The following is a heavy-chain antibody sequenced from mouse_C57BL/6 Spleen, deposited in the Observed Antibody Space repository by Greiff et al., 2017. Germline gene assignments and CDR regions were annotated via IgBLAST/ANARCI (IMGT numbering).Heavy chain of an antibody. CDR3: ARELGHGY. D-gene: IGHD4-1*01. Sequence: QQSCQASGNPFTSYWMHWVKQRPGRGLEWIGRIDPNSGGTKYNEKFKSKATLTVDKPSSTAYMQLSSLTSEDSAVYYCARELGHGYWGQGTTLTVSS. V-gene: IGHV1-72*01. CDR1: GNPFTSYW. CDR2: IDPNSGGT. J-gene: IGHJ2*01.